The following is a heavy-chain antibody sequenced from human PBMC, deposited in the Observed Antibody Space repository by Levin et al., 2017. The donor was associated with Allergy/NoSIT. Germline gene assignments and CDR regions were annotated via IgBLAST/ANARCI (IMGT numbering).Heavy chain of an antibody. CDR2: ISSSGSTK. J-gene: IGHJ6*02. V-gene: IGHV3-11*01. Sequence: PGGSLRLSCAASGFTIKDYYMSWIRQAPGKGLEWVSYISSSGSTKYYSDSVKGRFTISRDNAKNSLFLQMNSLRADDTAVYYCARETCTSSTCEYHYYYYYGLDVWGQGTTVTVSS. D-gene: IGHD2-2*01. CDR3: ARETCTSSTCEYHYYYYYGLDV. CDR1: GFTIKDYY.